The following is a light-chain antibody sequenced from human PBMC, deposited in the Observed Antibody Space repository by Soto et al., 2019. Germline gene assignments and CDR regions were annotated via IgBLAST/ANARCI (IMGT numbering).Light chain of an antibody. J-gene: IGLJ1*01. V-gene: IGLV2-11*01. CDR1: NNDVGGSKY. CDR3: FSYADSNNFV. CDR2: EVN. Sequence: QSGLPQPRSVSGCPRQSVTISCTGTNNDVGGSKYVSWYQVKPGKAPKLIIYEVNRRPEGAPYRFSGSKSGNTACLTVSGLQAEDEGDYYCFSYADSNNFVFACGTKVTVL.